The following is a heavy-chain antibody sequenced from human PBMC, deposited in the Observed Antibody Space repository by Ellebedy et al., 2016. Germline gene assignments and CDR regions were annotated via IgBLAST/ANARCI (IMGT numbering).Heavy chain of an antibody. V-gene: IGHV3-74*01. CDR3: ARGYCSGGTCYGGGYDY. J-gene: IGHJ4*02. Sequence: GGSLRLXCAASGFTSTKYWMHWVRQAPGKGLVWVSRFGSDGSTATYADSVRGRFTVSRDNAKNLVYLQMNSLRAEDTAVYYCARGYCSGGTCYGGGYDYWGQGTLVTVTS. D-gene: IGHD2-15*01. CDR1: GFTSTKYW. CDR2: FGSDGSTA.